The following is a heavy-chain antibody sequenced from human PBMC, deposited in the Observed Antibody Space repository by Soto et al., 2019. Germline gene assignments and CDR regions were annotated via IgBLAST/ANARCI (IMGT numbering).Heavy chain of an antibody. J-gene: IGHJ4*02. V-gene: IGHV4-61*08. Sequence: PSETLSLTCTVSGGSISSGDYYWSWIRQPPGKGLEWIGYIHNSGNTYYNPSLKSRVAISVDTSKNQFSLRLSSVTAADTAVYYCANRYYDGSGYLHDYWGQGILVTVSS. CDR2: IHNSGNT. CDR1: GGSISSGDYY. D-gene: IGHD3-22*01. CDR3: ANRYYDGSGYLHDY.